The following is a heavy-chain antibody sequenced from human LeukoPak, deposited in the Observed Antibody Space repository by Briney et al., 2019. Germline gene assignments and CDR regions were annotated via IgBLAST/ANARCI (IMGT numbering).Heavy chain of an antibody. J-gene: IGHJ5*02. D-gene: IGHD4-11*01. CDR2: IYYSGST. CDR3: ARSPRGLAVTSNWFDP. Sequence: SETLSLTCTVSGGSISSYYWSWVRQPPGKGLEWIGYIYYSGSTNYNPSLKSRVTISVDTSKNQFSLKLSSVTAADTAVYYCARSPRGLAVTSNWFDPWGQGTLVTVSS. V-gene: IGHV4-59*08. CDR1: GGSISSYY.